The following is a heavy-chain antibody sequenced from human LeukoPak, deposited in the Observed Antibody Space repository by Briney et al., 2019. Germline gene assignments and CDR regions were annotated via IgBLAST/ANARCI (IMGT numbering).Heavy chain of an antibody. Sequence: PSETLSLTCPVYGGFFSGYYWSWIRQPPSKGRDGIGEINHSGSTNYNPSLKTRVTISVDTSKSQFSLKLSTVTAADTAVNYCARGPRLRYFDWPKSGFDPWGQGTLVTVSS. CDR3: ARGPRLRYFDWPKSGFDP. V-gene: IGHV4-34*01. CDR2: INHSGST. J-gene: IGHJ5*02. D-gene: IGHD3-9*01. CDR1: GGFFSGYY.